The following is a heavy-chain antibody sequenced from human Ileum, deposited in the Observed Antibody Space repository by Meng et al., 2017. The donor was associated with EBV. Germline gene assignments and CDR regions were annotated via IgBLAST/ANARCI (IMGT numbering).Heavy chain of an antibody. CDR2: TYYRSKWNT. CDR1: GDSVSSISGA. J-gene: IGHJ4*02. V-gene: IGHV6-1*01. Sequence: QVPLQQYGPGLRKPAQTLSLSCAISGDSVSSISGAWNWIRQSPSRGLEWLGRTYYRSKWNTDYAVSVSSRITISPDTSKNQFSLQLNSVTPEDTAVYYCARGSYYFDSWGQGTQVTVSS. CDR3: ARGSYYFDS. D-gene: IGHD1-26*01.